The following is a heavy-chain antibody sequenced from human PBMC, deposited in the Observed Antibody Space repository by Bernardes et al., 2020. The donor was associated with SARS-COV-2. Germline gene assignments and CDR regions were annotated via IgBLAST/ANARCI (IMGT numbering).Heavy chain of an antibody. CDR2: LYNSETT. J-gene: IGHJ2*01. D-gene: IGHD1-1*01. Sequence: GGSLRLSCAASDFNVYDNTMYWVRQAPGKGLEWVSLLYNSETTSYADSVKGRFTISRDNSKNTLYLQMKSLRVEDTAVYYCARDYPGGRNDLDLWGRGSLVTVSS. CDR3: ARDYPGGRNDLDL. V-gene: IGHV3-53*01. CDR1: DFNVYDNT.